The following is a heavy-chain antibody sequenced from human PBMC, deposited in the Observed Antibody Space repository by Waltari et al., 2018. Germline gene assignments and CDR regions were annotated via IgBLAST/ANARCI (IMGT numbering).Heavy chain of an antibody. CDR1: GFTFSRFA. V-gene: IGHV3-23*01. CDR3: ATRNYLDS. Sequence: EVQLLESGGGLVQPGGSLRLSCAASGFTFSRFAMNWFRKPAGKGLWWVSIINDRGDITNTAESVKGRFTVSRDKSKNTLFLHIKNLTAEDTAVYYCATRNYLDSWGRGALVTVSS. CDR2: INDRGDIT. J-gene: IGHJ4*02.